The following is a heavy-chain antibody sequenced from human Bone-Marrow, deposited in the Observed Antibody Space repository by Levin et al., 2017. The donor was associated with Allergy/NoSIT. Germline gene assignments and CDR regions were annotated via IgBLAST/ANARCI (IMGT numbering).Heavy chain of an antibody. Sequence: LSLTCAASGFTFSSYWMHWVRQAPGKGLVWVSRINSDGSSTSYADSVKGRFTISRDNAKNTLYLQMNSLRAEDTAVYYCARGRLAKSVAAIVFNYWGQGTLVTVSS. CDR3: ARGRLAKSVAAIVFNY. J-gene: IGHJ4*02. D-gene: IGHD2-15*01. CDR2: INSDGSST. CDR1: GFTFSSYW. V-gene: IGHV3-74*01.